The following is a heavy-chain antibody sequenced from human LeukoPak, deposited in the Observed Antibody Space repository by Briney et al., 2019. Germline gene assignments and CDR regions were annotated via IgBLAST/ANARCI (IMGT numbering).Heavy chain of an antibody. Sequence: PGGSLRLSCAASGFTFSSYGMHWVRQAPGKGLEWVAFIRYDGSNKYYADSVKGRFTISRDNSKSTLYLQMNSLRAEDTAVYYCAKEITKYYYGSGSLDHAFDIWGQGTMVTVSS. D-gene: IGHD3-10*01. CDR3: AKEITKYYYGSGSLDHAFDI. CDR1: GFTFSSYG. CDR2: IRYDGSNK. V-gene: IGHV3-30*02. J-gene: IGHJ3*02.